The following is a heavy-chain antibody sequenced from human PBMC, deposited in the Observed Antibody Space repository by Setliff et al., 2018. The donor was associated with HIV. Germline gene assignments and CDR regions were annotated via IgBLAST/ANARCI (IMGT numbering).Heavy chain of an antibody. CDR1: GYTFNNYY. CDR3: ARPLPIGGYCSSTSCQGAFDM. Sequence: GASVKVSCKASGYTFNNYYMHWVRQAPGQGLEWMGIINPSDNRTYYAQRFQGRVTMTRNTSISIAYMELSNLRSEDTAVYYCARPLPIGGYCSSTSCQGAFDMWGQGTMVTVSS. D-gene: IGHD2-2*01. CDR2: INPSDNRT. J-gene: IGHJ3*02. V-gene: IGHV1-46*02.